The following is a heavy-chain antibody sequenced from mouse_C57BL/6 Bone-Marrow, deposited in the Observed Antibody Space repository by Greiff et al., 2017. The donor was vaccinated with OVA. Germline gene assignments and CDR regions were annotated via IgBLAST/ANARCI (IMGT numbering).Heavy chain of an antibody. V-gene: IGHV1-42*01. CDR1: GYSFTGYY. Sequence: VQLQQSGPELVKPGASVKISCKASGYSFTGYYMNWVKQSPEKSLEWIGEINPSTGGTTYNQKFKAKATLTVDKSSSTAYMQLKSLTSEDSAVYYCARLDYGSLYYYAMDYWGQGTSVTVSS. CDR2: INPSTGGT. D-gene: IGHD1-1*01. CDR3: ARLDYGSLYYYAMDY. J-gene: IGHJ4*01.